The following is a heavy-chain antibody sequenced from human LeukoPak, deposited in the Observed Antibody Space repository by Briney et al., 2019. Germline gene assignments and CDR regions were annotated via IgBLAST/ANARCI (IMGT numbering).Heavy chain of an antibody. CDR2: ITSNGDKT. J-gene: IGHJ4*02. D-gene: IGHD1-26*01. Sequence: GGTLRLSCAASGFTFSSYAMHWVRQAPGKGLEYVSAITSNGDKTYYGNSVKGRFTISRDNSKNTLYLQMGSLSIEDVAVYYCARGGATTLFDYWGQGTLVTVSS. V-gene: IGHV3-64*01. CDR1: GFTFSSYA. CDR3: ARGGATTLFDY.